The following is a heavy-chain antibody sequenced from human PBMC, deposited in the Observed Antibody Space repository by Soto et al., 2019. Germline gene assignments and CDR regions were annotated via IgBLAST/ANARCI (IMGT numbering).Heavy chain of an antibody. Sequence: EVQLVESGGGLVKPGGSLRLSCAASGLSFSSYSMNWVRQAPGRGLEWVSSISSLSNHIYYADSVKGRFTISRDNGKNSLYLQMNSLRAEDTAVYYCARDEYGDFFDYWGQGTLVTVSS. D-gene: IGHD4-17*01. V-gene: IGHV3-21*01. J-gene: IGHJ4*02. CDR1: GLSFSSYS. CDR3: ARDEYGDFFDY. CDR2: ISSLSNHI.